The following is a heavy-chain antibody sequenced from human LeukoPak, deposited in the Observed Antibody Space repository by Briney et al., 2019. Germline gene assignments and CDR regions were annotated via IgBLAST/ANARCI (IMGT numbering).Heavy chain of an antibody. CDR3: AREEGIAAEYFQH. CDR1: GGTFSSYA. V-gene: IGHV1-69*05. J-gene: IGHJ1*01. D-gene: IGHD6-13*01. CDR2: IIPIFGTA. Sequence: ASVKVSCKASGGTFSSYAISWVRQAPGQGLEWIGGIIPIFGTANYAQKFQGRVTITTDESTSTAYMELSSLRSEDTAVYYCAREEGIAAEYFQHWGQGTLVTVSS.